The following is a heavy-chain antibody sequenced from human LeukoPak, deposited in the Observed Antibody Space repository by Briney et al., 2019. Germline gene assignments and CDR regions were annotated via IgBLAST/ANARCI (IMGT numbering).Heavy chain of an antibody. Sequence: SETLSLTCTVSGGSFSSGDYYWSRIRQRPGQGLEWIGNIYYSGSTYYNPSLRSRVTISVDTSKHKFSLKLSSLTAADTAVYSCARVGCSSTSCYDNWFDPWGQGTLVTVSS. CDR3: ARVGCSSTSCYDNWFDP. CDR2: IYYSGST. CDR1: GGSFSSGDYY. D-gene: IGHD2-2*01. J-gene: IGHJ5*02. V-gene: IGHV4-30-4*01.